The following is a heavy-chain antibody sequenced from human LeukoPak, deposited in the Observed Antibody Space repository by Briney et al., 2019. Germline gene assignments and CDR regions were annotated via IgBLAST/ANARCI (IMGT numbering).Heavy chain of an antibody. CDR2: ISAYNGNT. Sequence: ASVKVSCKASGYTFTSYGISWVRQAPGQGLEWMGWISAYNGNTNYAQKLQGRVTMTTDTSTSTAYMELRSLRSGDTAVYYCARVSYYYGSGSQDYWGQGTLVTVSS. J-gene: IGHJ4*02. CDR1: GYTFTSYG. CDR3: ARVSYYYGSGSQDY. V-gene: IGHV1-18*01. D-gene: IGHD3-10*01.